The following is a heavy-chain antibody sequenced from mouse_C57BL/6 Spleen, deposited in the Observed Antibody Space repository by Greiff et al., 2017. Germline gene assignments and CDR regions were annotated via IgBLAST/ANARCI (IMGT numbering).Heavy chain of an antibody. J-gene: IGHJ4*01. D-gene: IGHD2-2*01. CDR2: ISYDGSN. CDR1: GYSITSGYY. CDR3: ARDGYDGDAMDY. Sequence: EVQLVESGPGLVKPSQSLSLTCSVTGYSITSGYYWNWIRQFPGNKLEWMGYISYDGSNNYNPSLKNRISITRDTSKNQFFLKLNSVTTEDTATYYCARDGYDGDAMDYWGQGTSVTVSS. V-gene: IGHV3-6*01.